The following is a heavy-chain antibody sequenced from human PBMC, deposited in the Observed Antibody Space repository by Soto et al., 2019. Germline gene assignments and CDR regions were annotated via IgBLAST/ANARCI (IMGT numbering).Heavy chain of an antibody. D-gene: IGHD3-3*01. Sequence: ASVKVSGKASGYTFTSYGISWVRQAPGQGLEWMGWISAYNGNTNYAQKLQRRVTMTTDTSTSTAYMELRSLRSDDTAVYYCARDGEITIFGVVMGGPNWFDPWGRGTLVTVSS. CDR2: ISAYNGNT. CDR3: ARDGEITIFGVVMGGPNWFDP. J-gene: IGHJ5*02. V-gene: IGHV1-18*01. CDR1: GYTFTSYG.